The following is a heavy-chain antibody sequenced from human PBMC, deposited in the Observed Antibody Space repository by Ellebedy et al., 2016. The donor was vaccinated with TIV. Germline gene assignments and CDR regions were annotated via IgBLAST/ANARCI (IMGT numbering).Heavy chain of an antibody. CDR2: IYSGGST. Sequence: PGGSLGLSCAASGFSVSHNFMTWVRQAPGKGLEWVSLIYSGGSTSYADSVKGRFTISRDNSRNTLYLQMNSLRAEETAVYYCARKTDTTGSGDYWGQGTLVTVSS. D-gene: IGHD1-1*01. V-gene: IGHV3-53*01. CDR1: GFSVSHNF. CDR3: ARKTDTTGSGDY. J-gene: IGHJ4*02.